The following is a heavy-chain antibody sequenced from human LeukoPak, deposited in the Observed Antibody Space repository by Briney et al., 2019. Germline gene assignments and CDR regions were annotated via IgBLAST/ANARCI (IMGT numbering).Heavy chain of an antibody. CDR3: VRDFAYGEPDC. V-gene: IGHV3-7*01. Sequence: GGSLRLSCAASGFTFSRYRMSSVRQAPGEGLEWVANIKEDGSERYYVDSVNGRFTISRDNAKSSLFLKMNSLGAEDTAVYYCVRDFAYGEPDCWGQGTLVTVSS. CDR2: IKEDGSER. D-gene: IGHD4-17*01. CDR1: GFTFSRYR. J-gene: IGHJ4*01.